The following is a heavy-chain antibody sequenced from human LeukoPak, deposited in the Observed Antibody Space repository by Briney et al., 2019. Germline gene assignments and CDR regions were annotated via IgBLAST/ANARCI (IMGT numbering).Heavy chain of an antibody. CDR1: GFTFSSYW. D-gene: IGHD5-18*01. CDR2: ISGSGGST. J-gene: IGHJ4*02. V-gene: IGHV3-23*01. Sequence: GGSLRLSCAASGFTFSSYWMTWVRQAPGKGLEWVSAISGSGGSTYYADSVKGRFTISRDNSKNTLYLQMNSLRAEDTAVYYCAKGHVERGYSYGYVGYFDYWGQGTLVTVSS. CDR3: AKGHVERGYSYGYVGYFDY.